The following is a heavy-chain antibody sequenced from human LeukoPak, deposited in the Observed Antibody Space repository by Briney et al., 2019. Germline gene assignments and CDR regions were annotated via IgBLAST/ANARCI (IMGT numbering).Heavy chain of an antibody. CDR2: IRYDGSNK. CDR3: AKDLRGLLLPFDFIDY. CDR1: GFTFSSYG. D-gene: IGHD3-22*01. V-gene: IGHV3-30*02. J-gene: IGHJ4*02. Sequence: GGSLILSCAASGFTFSSYGMHWVRQAPGKGLEWVAFIRYDGSNKYYADSVKGRFTISRDNSKNTLYLQMNSLRAEDTAVYYCAKDLRGLLLPFDFIDYWGQGTLVTVSS.